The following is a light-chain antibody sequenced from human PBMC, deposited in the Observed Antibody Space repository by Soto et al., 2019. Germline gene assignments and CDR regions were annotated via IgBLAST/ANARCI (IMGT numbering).Light chain of an antibody. CDR1: QSVLYSSNNNNY. J-gene: IGKJ2*01. Sequence: DIVMTQSPDSLAVSLGERATINCKSSQSVLYSSNNNNYLAWYQQNPGQPPKLLIYWASTRESGVPDRFSGSGSGTDFTITSSSLQAEDVAVYYCQQYYSPPLTFGQGTKLEIK. CDR2: WAS. CDR3: QQYYSPPLT. V-gene: IGKV4-1*01.